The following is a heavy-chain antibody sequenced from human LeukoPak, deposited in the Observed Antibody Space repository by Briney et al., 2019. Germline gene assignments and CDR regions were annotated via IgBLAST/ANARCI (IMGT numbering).Heavy chain of an antibody. V-gene: IGHV3-23*01. CDR2: ISGNGQQK. J-gene: IGHJ4*02. CDR1: GFTFSRSA. D-gene: IGHD6-19*01. Sequence: PGESLRLSCSASGFTFSRSAMARVRHLPGKGLEWVSLISGNGQQKYYGDSVKGRFSVSRDNSKNTLYLQMDSLRADDSALYYCAKDANYPDSSAYFIPFDSWGQGTLVTVSS. CDR3: AKDANYPDSSAYFIPFDS.